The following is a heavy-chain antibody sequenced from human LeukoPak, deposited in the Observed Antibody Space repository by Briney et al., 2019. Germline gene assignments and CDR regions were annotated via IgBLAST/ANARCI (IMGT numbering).Heavy chain of an antibody. V-gene: IGHV4-38-2*01. CDR3: ARVDPKAVASSGYFDY. CDR1: GYAISSGYY. CDR2: ISHSGST. Sequence: SETLSLTCAVSGYAISSGYYWGWIRQPPRKGLEWIGSISHSGSTYYNPSLKSRVTILFDSFKTQFSLNVNSVTAADTAVYYCARVDPKAVASSGYFDYWGQGTLVTVSS. J-gene: IGHJ4*02. D-gene: IGHD6-19*01.